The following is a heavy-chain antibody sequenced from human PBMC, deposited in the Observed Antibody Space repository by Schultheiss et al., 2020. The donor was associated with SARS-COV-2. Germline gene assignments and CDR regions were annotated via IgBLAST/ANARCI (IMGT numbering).Heavy chain of an antibody. CDR1: GVSISSYC. D-gene: IGHD3-10*01. CDR2: IDYSGRI. CDR3: ARGRPRITMVRGVIVPTDYFDY. V-gene: IGHV4-59*12. Sequence: SETLSLTCTVSGVSISSYCWNWIRQPPGKGLEWVGYIDYSGRIFYNPSLKSRVTISVDTSKNQFSLMLSSVTAADTAVYYCARGRPRITMVRGVIVPTDYFDYWGQGTLVTVSS. J-gene: IGHJ4*02.